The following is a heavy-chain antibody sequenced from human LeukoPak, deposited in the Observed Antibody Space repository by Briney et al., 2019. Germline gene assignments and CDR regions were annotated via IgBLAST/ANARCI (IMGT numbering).Heavy chain of an antibody. CDR3: ARDQIFQGYYYYMDV. V-gene: IGHV1-69*13. D-gene: IGHD3-3*01. J-gene: IGHJ6*03. CDR2: IIPIFGTA. Sequence: ASVKVSCKASGNTFTSYAISWVRQAPGQGLEWMGGIIPIFGTANYAQKFQGRVTITADESTSTAYMELSSLRSEDTAVYYCARDQIFQGYYYYMDVWGKGTTVTVSS. CDR1: GNTFTSYA.